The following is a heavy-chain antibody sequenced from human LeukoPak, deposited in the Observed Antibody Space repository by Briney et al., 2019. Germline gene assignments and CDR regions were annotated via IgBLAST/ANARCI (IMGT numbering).Heavy chain of an antibody. CDR3: ARESDGGNSYDY. J-gene: IGHJ4*02. V-gene: IGHV4-59*12. Sequence: SETLSPTCTVSGGSISSYYWSWIRQPPGKGLEWIGYIYYSGSTNYNPSLKSRVTISVDTSKNQFSLKLSSVTAADTAVYYCARESDGGNSYDYCGQGTLVTVSS. CDR1: GGSISSYY. D-gene: IGHD4-23*01. CDR2: IYYSGST.